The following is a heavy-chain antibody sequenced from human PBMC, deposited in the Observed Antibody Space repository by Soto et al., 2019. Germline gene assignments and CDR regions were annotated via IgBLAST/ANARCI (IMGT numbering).Heavy chain of an antibody. CDR3: ASAVANTRNGLHI. Sequence: GGSLRLSCAASGLTFTNHWIHWVRQAPGKGLVWVSRISSDGGVASYADSVKGRFTISRDNAKNTLYLQMNSLRAEDTAVYYCASAVANTRNGLHIWGQGTMVTVSS. D-gene: IGHD5-12*01. J-gene: IGHJ3*02. CDR1: GLTFTNHW. V-gene: IGHV3-74*01. CDR2: ISSDGGVA.